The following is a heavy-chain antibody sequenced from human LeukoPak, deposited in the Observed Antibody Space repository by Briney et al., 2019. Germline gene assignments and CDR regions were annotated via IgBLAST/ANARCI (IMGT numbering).Heavy chain of an antibody. J-gene: IGHJ4*02. CDR1: GGSISSSSYY. Sequence: SETLSLTCTVSGGSISSSSYYWGWIRQPPGKGLEWIGSIYYSGSTYYNPSLKSRVTISVGASKNQFSLKLSSVTAADTAVYYCARDRYDYVWGSYRFRSDYWGQGTLVTVSS. CDR3: ARDRYDYVWGSYRFRSDY. D-gene: IGHD3-16*02. V-gene: IGHV4-39*07. CDR2: IYYSGST.